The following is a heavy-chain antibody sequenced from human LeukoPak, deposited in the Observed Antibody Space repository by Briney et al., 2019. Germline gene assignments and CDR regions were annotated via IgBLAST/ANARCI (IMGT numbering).Heavy chain of an antibody. CDR3: ARDRVTGYSYGLYYYYGMDV. J-gene: IGHJ6*02. CDR1: GFIFSTYW. V-gene: IGHV3-7*01. D-gene: IGHD5-18*01. CDR2: IKQDGSEK. Sequence: GGSLRLSCAASGFIFSTYWMGWVRQAPGKGLEWVANIKQDGSEKYYVDSVKGRFTISRDNAKNSLYLQMNSLRAEDTAVYYCARDRVTGYSYGLYYYYGMDVWGQGTTVTVSS.